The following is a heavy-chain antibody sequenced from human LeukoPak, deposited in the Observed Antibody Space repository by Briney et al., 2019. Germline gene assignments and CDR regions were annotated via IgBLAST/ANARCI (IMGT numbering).Heavy chain of an antibody. CDR3: ARVFRAARGVGYNWFDP. J-gene: IGHJ5*02. CDR1: GYTFTSYG. V-gene: IGHV1-18*01. CDR2: ISAYNGNT. D-gene: IGHD6-25*01. Sequence: ASVKVSCKASGYTFTSYGISWVRQAPGQGLEWMGWISAYNGNTNYAQKLQGRVTMTTDTSTSTAYMELRSLRSDDTAVYYCARVFRAARGVGYNWFDPWGQGTLVTVSS.